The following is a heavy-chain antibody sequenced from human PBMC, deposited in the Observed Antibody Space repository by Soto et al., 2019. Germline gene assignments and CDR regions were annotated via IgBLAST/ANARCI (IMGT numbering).Heavy chain of an antibody. CDR3: ARGLKHPPFLWFGDLPSASSMDV. Sequence: EVQLLESGGGLVQPGGSLRLSCTASGITFSNYAMSWVRQTPRKGLEWVSTIGTSGGRPLYADSVRGRFTISRDNSKNTLYLQMNSLRAEDTAVYYCARGLKHPPFLWFGDLPSASSMDVWGQGTTVTVSS. J-gene: IGHJ6*02. CDR2: IGTSGGRP. V-gene: IGHV3-23*01. D-gene: IGHD3-10*01. CDR1: GITFSNYA.